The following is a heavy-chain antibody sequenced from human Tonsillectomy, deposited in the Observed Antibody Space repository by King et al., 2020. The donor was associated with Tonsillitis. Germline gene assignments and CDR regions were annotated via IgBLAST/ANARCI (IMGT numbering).Heavy chain of an antibody. Sequence: VQLQQWGAGLLKPSETLSLTCAVYGGSFSGYYWSWIRQPPGKGLEWIGEINHSGSTNYNPSLKSRVTISVDTSKNQFSLKLSSVTAADTAVYYCARGQRVYGGNSLRIFDYWGQGTLVTVSS. CDR2: INHSGST. D-gene: IGHD4-23*01. CDR1: GGSFSGYY. J-gene: IGHJ4*02. V-gene: IGHV4-34*01. CDR3: ARGQRVYGGNSLRIFDY.